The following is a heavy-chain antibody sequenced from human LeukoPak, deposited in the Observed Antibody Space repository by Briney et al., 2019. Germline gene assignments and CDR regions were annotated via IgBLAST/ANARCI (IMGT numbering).Heavy chain of an antibody. V-gene: IGHV4-34*01. CDR3: ARGILGYCSSTSCYTYYYYMDV. J-gene: IGHJ6*03. CDR2: INHSGST. Sequence: SETLSLTCAVYGGSFSGYYWSWIRQPPGKGLEWIGEINHSGSTNYNPSLKSRVTISVDTSKNQFSLKLSSVTAADTAVYYCARGILGYCSSTSCYTYYYYMDVWGEGTTVTVSS. D-gene: IGHD2-2*02. CDR1: GGSFSGYY.